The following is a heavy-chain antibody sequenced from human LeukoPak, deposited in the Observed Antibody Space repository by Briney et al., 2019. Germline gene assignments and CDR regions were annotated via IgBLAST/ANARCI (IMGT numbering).Heavy chain of an antibody. CDR1: GGSFSGYY. D-gene: IGHD6-19*01. CDR2: INHSGST. Sequence: SETLSLTCAVYGGSFSGYYWSWIRQPPGKGLEWIGEINHSGSTNYNPSLKSRVTISVDTSKNQFSLKLSSVIAADTAVYYCARSKQWLVRRGWFDPWGQGTLVTVSS. V-gene: IGHV4-34*01. J-gene: IGHJ5*02. CDR3: ARSKQWLVRRGWFDP.